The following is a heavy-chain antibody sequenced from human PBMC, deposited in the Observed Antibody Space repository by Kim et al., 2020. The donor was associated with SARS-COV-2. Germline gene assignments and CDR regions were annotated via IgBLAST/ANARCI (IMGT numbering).Heavy chain of an antibody. D-gene: IGHD2-2*01. V-gene: IGHV1-18*01. J-gene: IGHJ4*02. Sequence: KLQGRVTMTTDTSTSTAYMELRSLRSDDTAVYYCARDYVPAAIPRYYFDYWGQGTLVTVSS. CDR3: ARDYVPAAIPRYYFDY.